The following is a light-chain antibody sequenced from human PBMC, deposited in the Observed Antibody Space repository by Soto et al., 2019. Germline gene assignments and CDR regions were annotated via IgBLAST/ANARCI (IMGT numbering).Light chain of an antibody. CDR1: QSVSSSY. CDR3: RQRSNWPNGT. Sequence: EIVMTQAPGPLSLSPGDRATLPCSAPQSVSSSYVAWCQQKTGQAPRLLIYCAYSRATGIPARLSGGGCCTEFTPPISSLETEDFAVYYCRQRSNWPNGTLGGGTKVYIK. CDR2: CAY. J-gene: IGKJ4*01. V-gene: IGKV3D-20*02.